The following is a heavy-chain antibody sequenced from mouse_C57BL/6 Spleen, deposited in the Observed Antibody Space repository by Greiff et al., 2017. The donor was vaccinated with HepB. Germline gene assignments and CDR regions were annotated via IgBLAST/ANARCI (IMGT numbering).Heavy chain of an antibody. CDR1: GYTFTSYW. J-gene: IGHJ4*01. CDR3: ARSTTEYAMDY. CDR2: IDPSDSYT. D-gene: IGHD6-1*01. Sequence: VQLQQPGAELVKPGASVKLSCKASGYTFTSYWMQWVKQRPGQGLEWIGEIDPSDSYTNYNQKFKGKATLTVDTSSSTAYMQLSSLTSEDSAVYYCARSTTEYAMDYWGQGTSVTVSS. V-gene: IGHV1-50*01.